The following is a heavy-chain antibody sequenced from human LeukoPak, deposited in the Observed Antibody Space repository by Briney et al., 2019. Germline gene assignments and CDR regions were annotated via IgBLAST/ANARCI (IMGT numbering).Heavy chain of an antibody. CDR1: GFTFNSYA. J-gene: IGHJ4*02. D-gene: IGHD4-17*01. Sequence: PPGGSLRLSCAASGFTFNSYAMSWVRQAPGKGQEWVSAISGSGGSTYYADSMRGRFTISRDNSKNTLYLQMNSLRAEDTAVYYCAKTPGYTTVTSHDYWGQGTLVTVSS. V-gene: IGHV3-23*01. CDR2: ISGSGGST. CDR3: AKTPGYTTVTSHDY.